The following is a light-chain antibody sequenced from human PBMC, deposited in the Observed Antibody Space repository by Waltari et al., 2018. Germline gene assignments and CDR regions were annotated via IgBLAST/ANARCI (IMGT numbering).Light chain of an antibody. CDR3: SSYTSSSTHWV. V-gene: IGLV2-14*03. J-gene: IGLJ3*02. CDR2: DVS. Sequence: QSALTQPASVSGSPGQSITISCTGTSSDVGGYKYVSWYQQHPGKAPKRMTYDVSNRPSGVSNRFSGSKSGNTASLTISGLQAEDEAYYYCSSYTSSSTHWVFGGGTKLTVL. CDR1: SSDVGGYKY.